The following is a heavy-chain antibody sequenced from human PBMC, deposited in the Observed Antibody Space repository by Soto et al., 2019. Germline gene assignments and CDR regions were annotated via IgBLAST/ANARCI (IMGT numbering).Heavy chain of an antibody. D-gene: IGHD6-19*01. Sequence: QVQLVQSGAEVKKTGSSVKVSCKASGGTLRRYTISWVRQAPGQGLEWMGRIIPILGIAQYAQKFQGRVTLTADKSTGTAYMDLRSLISEDTAVYYCARDGGDSIAVVSADHFWLDSWGQGTLVTVSS. CDR1: GGTLRRYT. V-gene: IGHV1-69*08. CDR2: IIPILGIA. J-gene: IGHJ5*01. CDR3: ARDGGDSIAVVSADHFWLDS.